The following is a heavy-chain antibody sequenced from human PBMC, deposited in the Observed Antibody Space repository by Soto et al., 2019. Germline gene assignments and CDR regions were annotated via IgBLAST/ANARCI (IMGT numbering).Heavy chain of an antibody. D-gene: IGHD1-20*01. Sequence: QVQLLQSGAEVKKPGSSVKVSCKVSGGAFTNYSLNWVRHAPGQGLEWLGGIIPLHNTSNYSLKLLCRGSFTADISSNTVYMHLSGLTSDDTATYYCAIWSNWNPLYYRGMDVWGQGTTVTVSS. J-gene: IGHJ6*02. CDR1: GGAFTNYS. CDR3: AIWSNWNPLYYRGMDV. V-gene: IGHV1-69*06. CDR2: IIPLHNTS.